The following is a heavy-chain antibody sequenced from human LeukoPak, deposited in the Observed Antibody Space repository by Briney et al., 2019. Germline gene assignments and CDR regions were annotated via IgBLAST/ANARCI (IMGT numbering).Heavy chain of an antibody. CDR3: AKGISNYDILTGTDAFDI. D-gene: IGHD3-9*01. J-gene: IGHJ3*02. Sequence: PGGSLRLSCAASGFTFDDYAMHWVRQAPGKGLEWVSGISWNSGSIGYADSVKGRFTISRDNAKNSLYLQMNSLRAEDTALYYCAKGISNYDILTGTDAFDIWGQGTMVTVSS. CDR2: ISWNSGSI. CDR1: GFTFDDYA. V-gene: IGHV3-9*01.